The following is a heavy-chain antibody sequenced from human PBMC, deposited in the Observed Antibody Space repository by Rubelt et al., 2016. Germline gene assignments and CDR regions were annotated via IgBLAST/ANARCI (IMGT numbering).Heavy chain of an antibody. V-gene: IGHV4-34*01. CDR3: ARVLVSMSSSSRWFDP. J-gene: IGHJ5*02. D-gene: IGHD6-6*01. CDR1: GGSFSGYY. Sequence: QVQLQQWGAGLLKPSETLSLTCAVYGGSFSGYYWSWIRQPPGKGLEWIGEINHSGSTNYNPSLKSRVTSSVDTSKNQFSLKLRCGTAADTAVYYCARVLVSMSSSSRWFDPWGQGTLVTVSS. CDR2: INHSGST.